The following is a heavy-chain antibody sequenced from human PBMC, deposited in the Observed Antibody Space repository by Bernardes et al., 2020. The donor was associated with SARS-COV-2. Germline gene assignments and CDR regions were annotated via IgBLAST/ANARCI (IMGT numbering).Heavy chain of an antibody. D-gene: IGHD3-3*01. CDR2: TYYSGST. CDR3: ARQPLLYDFWIGYYTNSGDGMDV. V-gene: IGHV4-39*01. J-gene: IGHJ6*02. CDR1: VGSISSSSYY. Sequence: SETLSLTCTVSVGSISSSSYYCGWIRQPPGKGLEWIGSTYYSGSTYYNPYLKSPVTISVDTSKNPFSLTLSSVTAADTAVYYCARQPLLYDFWIGYYTNSGDGMDVGSQGTTVTVSS.